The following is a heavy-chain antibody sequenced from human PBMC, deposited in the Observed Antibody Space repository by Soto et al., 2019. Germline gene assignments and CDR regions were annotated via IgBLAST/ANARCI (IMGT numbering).Heavy chain of an antibody. Sequence: QVQLQQSGPGLVKPSETLSLTCSVSGVVLGSDAYYWSWIRQHPGKGLEWSGNIYHTGRTYSNPSLKSRVVISLDTSQNQFFLRLSSVTAADTAVYFCARSRFSGKRWSKFDYWGQGSLVTVSS. CDR3: ARSRFSGKRWSKFDY. J-gene: IGHJ4*02. D-gene: IGHD6-25*01. V-gene: IGHV4-31*03. CDR2: IYHTGRT. CDR1: GVVLGSDAYY.